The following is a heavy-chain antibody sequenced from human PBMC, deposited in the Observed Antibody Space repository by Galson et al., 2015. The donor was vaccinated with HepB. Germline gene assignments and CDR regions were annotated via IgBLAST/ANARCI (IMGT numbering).Heavy chain of an antibody. CDR3: ARYGSAVVVTWDWYFDL. CDR1: GGSISSYY. D-gene: IGHD2-21*02. J-gene: IGHJ2*01. V-gene: IGHV4-59*08. Sequence: ETLSLTCTVSGGSISSYYWSWIRQPPGKGLEWIGYIYYSGSTNYNPSLKSRVTISVDTSKNQFSLKLSSVTAADTAVYYCARYGSAVVVTWDWYFDLWGRGTLVTVSS. CDR2: IYYSGST.